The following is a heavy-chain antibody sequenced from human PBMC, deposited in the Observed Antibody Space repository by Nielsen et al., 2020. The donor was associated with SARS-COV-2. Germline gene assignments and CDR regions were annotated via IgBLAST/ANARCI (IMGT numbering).Heavy chain of an antibody. CDR2: IYHSGST. CDR1: GGSISSSNW. J-gene: IGHJ4*02. D-gene: IGHD5-12*01. Sequence: SETLSLTCAVSGGSISSSNWWSWVRQPPGKGLEWIGEIYHSGSTNCNPSLKSRVTISVDKSKNQFSLKLSSVTAADTAVYCCARVSSWSGYDYVADYWGQGTLVTVSS. V-gene: IGHV4-4*01. CDR3: ARVSSWSGYDYVADY.